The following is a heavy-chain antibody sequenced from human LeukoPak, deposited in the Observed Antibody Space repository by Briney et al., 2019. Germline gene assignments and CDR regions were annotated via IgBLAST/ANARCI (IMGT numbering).Heavy chain of an antibody. J-gene: IGHJ4*02. D-gene: IGHD6-19*01. V-gene: IGHV4-59*01. CDR2: IYYTGGT. CDR3: ARFSVAGSSTRFDC. CDR1: GGSISTYY. Sequence: PSETLSLTCTVSGGSISTYYWSWIRQPPGKGLEWIGHIYYTGGTNYNPSLKSRVTISVDTSKNQFSLKLNSVTAADTAVYSCARFSVAGSSTRFDCWGQGTLATVSS.